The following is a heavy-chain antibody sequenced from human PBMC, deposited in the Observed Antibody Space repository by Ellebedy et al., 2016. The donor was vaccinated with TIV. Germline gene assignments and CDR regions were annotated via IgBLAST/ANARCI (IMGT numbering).Heavy chain of an antibody. CDR1: GFTFSNYA. V-gene: IGHV3-23*01. Sequence: GESLKISCAASGFTFSNYAMSWVRQAPGKGLEWVSAISGSGVGRYYADSVKGRFTISRDNSKKTLYLQMNSLRAEDTAVYYCAKGRGGGSDSSAPRYYFDYWGLGTLVTVSS. CDR2: ISGSGVGR. D-gene: IGHD3-22*01. CDR3: AKGRGGGSDSSAPRYYFDY. J-gene: IGHJ4*02.